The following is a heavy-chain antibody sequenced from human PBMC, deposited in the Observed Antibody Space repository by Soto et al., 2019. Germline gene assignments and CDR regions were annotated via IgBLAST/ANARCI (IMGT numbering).Heavy chain of an antibody. CDR3: AGSGSYRYYGMDV. CDR1: GFTFSRYW. CDR2: INSDGSST. V-gene: IGHV3-74*01. Sequence: GGSLRLSCAASGFTFSRYWMHWVRQAPGKGLVWVSRINSDGSSTSYADSVKGRFTISRDNAKNTLYLQMNSLRAEDTAVYYCAGSGSYRYYGMDVWGQGTTVTV. J-gene: IGHJ6*02. D-gene: IGHD3-10*01.